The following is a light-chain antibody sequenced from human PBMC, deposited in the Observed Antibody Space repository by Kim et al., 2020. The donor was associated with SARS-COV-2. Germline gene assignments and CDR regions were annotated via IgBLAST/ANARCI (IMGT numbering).Light chain of an antibody. CDR2: TAS. CDR3: QQTSSAPRT. V-gene: IGKV1-39*01. J-gene: IGKJ1*01. CDR1: QDISRY. Sequence: DIQMTQSPSSLSASVGDRVTITCRASQDISRYLNWYQQKPGKAPKLLIYTASSLQSGVPSRFTGSGSETDFTLTITSLQPEYFATYYCQQTSSAPRTVGQGTKVDIK.